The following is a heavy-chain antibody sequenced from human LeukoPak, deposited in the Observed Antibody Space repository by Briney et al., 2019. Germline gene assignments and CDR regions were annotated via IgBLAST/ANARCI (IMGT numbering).Heavy chain of an antibody. V-gene: IGHV3-66*02. J-gene: IGHJ4*02. CDR3: ARGYCSGNRCYPGGC. CDR2: IYGRGNT. Sequence: GGALRLSCAASGFTVSTNYMSWVRQAPGQGLEWVSVIYGRGNTFYEDSVQGRFTISRDTSKNTLYRQMRRLRVEDTALYYCARGYCSGNRCYPGGCWGEGTLVTVSS. D-gene: IGHD2-15*01. CDR1: GFTVSTNY.